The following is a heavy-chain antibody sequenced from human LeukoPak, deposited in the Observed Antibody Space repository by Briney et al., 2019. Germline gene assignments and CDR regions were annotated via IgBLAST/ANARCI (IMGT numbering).Heavy chain of an antibody. J-gene: IGHJ4*02. V-gene: IGHV3-20*04. CDR1: GFTFDDYG. Sequence: GGSLRLSCAASGFTFDDYGMSWVRQAPGKGLEWVSGINWNGGSTGYADSVKGRFTISRDNAKNSLYLQMNSLRAEDTALYYCARGGYYGSRYYFDYWGQGTLVTVSS. CDR2: INWNGGST. D-gene: IGHD3-22*01. CDR3: ARGGYYGSRYYFDY.